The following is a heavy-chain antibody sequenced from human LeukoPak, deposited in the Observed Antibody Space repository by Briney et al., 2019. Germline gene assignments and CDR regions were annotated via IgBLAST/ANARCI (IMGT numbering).Heavy chain of an antibody. CDR1: GSTFSSYA. CDR2: ISSSSSYI. V-gene: IGHV3-21*01. CDR3: ASQLTIFGVAKHY. J-gene: IGHJ4*02. Sequence: GGSLRLSCAASGSTFSSYAMRWVRQAPGKGLEWVSSISSSSSYIYYADSVKGRFTISRDNAKNSLYLQMNSLRAEDTAVYYCASQLTIFGVAKHYWGQGTLVTVSS. D-gene: IGHD3-3*01.